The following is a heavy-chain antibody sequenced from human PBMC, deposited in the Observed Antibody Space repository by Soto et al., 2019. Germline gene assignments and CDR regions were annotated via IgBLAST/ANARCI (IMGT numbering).Heavy chain of an antibody. Sequence: VQLQESGPGLVKPSESLSLTCTVSGDSLSLLYWSWVRQSPGKGLEWIGYIYYNGSATYNPSLRCRVTIVSDPSKILSSLRRPSVTAAATAVYYGAREGGEILNNVVYYCGMEVWCQGKTASVSS. D-gene: IGHD3-10*01. CDR2: IYYNGSA. J-gene: IGHJ6*02. CDR3: AREGGEILNNVVYYCGMEV. V-gene: IGHV4-59*01. CDR1: GDSLSLLY.